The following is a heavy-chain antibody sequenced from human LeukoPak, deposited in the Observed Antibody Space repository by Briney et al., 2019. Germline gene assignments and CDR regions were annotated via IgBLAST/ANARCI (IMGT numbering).Heavy chain of an antibody. CDR1: GYTFTSYY. Sequence: ASVKVSCKASGYTFTSYYMHWVRQAPGQGLEWMGWINPNSGGTNYAQKFQGRATMTRDTSISTAYMELSRLTSDDTAVYYCARVGEYGSGSYLLYWGQGTLVTVSS. CDR2: INPNSGGT. CDR3: ARVGEYGSGSYLLY. J-gene: IGHJ4*02. V-gene: IGHV1-2*02. D-gene: IGHD3-10*01.